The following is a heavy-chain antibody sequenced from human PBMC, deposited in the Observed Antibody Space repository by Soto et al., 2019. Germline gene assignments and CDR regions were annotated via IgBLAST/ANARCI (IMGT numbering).Heavy chain of an antibody. V-gene: IGHV3-7*03. Sequence: GGSLRLSCAASGFTFNGYWMSWFRQAPGKGLEWLASIKQDGSEIYYVDSVKGRFTISRDNAKNSLYLQMNSLRAEDTAVYYCARDLYQIATRTRPFDYWGQGTLVTVSS. J-gene: IGHJ4*02. CDR2: IKQDGSEI. CDR3: ARDLYQIATRTRPFDY. CDR1: GFTFNGYW. D-gene: IGHD6-6*01.